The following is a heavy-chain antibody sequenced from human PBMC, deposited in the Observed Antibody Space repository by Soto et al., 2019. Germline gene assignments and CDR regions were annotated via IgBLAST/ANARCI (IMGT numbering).Heavy chain of an antibody. V-gene: IGHV3-23*01. Sequence: PGGSLRLSCTVSGFTFRNYAMSWVRQAPGKGLEWVSTIDLGGDVTYHADSVKGRFTISRDNSKSTLYLQMTNLRAEDTAVYYCAKHYYASGTYYNPDNYWGQGTLVTVSS. J-gene: IGHJ4*02. CDR1: GFTFRNYA. D-gene: IGHD3-10*01. CDR3: AKHYYASGTYYNPDNY. CDR2: IDLGGDVT.